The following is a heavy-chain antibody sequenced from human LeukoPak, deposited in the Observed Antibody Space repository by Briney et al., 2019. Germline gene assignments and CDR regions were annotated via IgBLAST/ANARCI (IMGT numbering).Heavy chain of an antibody. V-gene: IGHV1-18*01. D-gene: IGHD3-3*01. Sequence: APVKVSCKASGYTFTSYGISWVRQAPGQGLEWMGWINPDSGHANYAQKFQGRVTMTTHTSTSTAYMELRSLRSEDTAVYYCARELWSGNYNVWGQGTLVTVSS. CDR1: GYTFTSYG. CDR3: ARELWSGNYNV. CDR2: INPDSGHA. J-gene: IGHJ4*02.